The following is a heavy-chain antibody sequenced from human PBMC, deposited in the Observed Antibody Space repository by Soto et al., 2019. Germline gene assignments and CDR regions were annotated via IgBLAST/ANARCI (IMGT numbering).Heavy chain of an antibody. D-gene: IGHD4-17*01. CDR2: IIPILGIA. CDR1: GGTFSSYT. Sequence: QVQLVQSGAEVKKPGSSVKVSCKASGGTFSSYTISWVRQAPGQGLEWMGRIIPILGIANYAQKFQGRVTITADKSTGTAYMELSSLRSEDTAVYYCAREGSATVTTFSYFDYWGQGTLVTVSS. V-gene: IGHV1-69*08. J-gene: IGHJ4*02. CDR3: AREGSATVTTFSYFDY.